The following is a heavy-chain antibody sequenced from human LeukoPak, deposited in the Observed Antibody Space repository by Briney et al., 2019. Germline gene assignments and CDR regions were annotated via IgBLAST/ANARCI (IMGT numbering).Heavy chain of an antibody. CDR2: IKANNGDT. Sequence: RASVTVSCKASGYIFTAYYLHWVRQAPGQGLEWMGWIKANNGDTNYAQKFQGRVTMTRDTSISTVYMELSRLTFDDTAVYYCMGVGDDYPYGARETLVTVSS. D-gene: IGHD5-24*01. CDR1: GYIFTAYY. CDR3: MGVGDDYPY. J-gene: IGHJ4*02. V-gene: IGHV1-2*02.